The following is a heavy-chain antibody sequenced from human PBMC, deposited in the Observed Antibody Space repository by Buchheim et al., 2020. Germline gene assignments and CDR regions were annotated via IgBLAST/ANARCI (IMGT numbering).Heavy chain of an antibody. CDR2: ISYSGDKT. V-gene: IGHV3-23*01. CDR3: AKLYEQWLVSYYYGMDV. D-gene: IGHD6-19*01. CDR1: GFTFSNYV. J-gene: IGHJ6*02. Sequence: EVQLLESGGGLVQPGGSLRLSCEASGFTFSNYVMVWVRQAPGKGLEGVASISYSGDKTYYADSVRGRFTISRDNSKNTLYLQMNSLRVEDTATYYCAKLYEQWLVSYYYGMDVWGQGTT.